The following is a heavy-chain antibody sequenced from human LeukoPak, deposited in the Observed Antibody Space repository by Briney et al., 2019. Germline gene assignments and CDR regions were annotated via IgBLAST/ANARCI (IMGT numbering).Heavy chain of an antibody. Sequence: ASVKLSCKASGYTFTGYYMHWVRQAPGQGLEWMGWINPNSGGTNYAQKFQGRVTMTRDTSISTAYMELSSLRSEDTAVYYCARVWSTGLYDAFDIWGQGTMVTVSS. D-gene: IGHD3-3*01. CDR3: ARVWSTGLYDAFDI. CDR2: INPNSGGT. CDR1: GYTFTGYY. V-gene: IGHV1-2*02. J-gene: IGHJ3*02.